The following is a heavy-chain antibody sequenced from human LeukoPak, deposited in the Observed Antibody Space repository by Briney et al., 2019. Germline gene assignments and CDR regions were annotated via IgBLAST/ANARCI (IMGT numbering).Heavy chain of an antibody. CDR2: ISYDGTNK. Sequence: GRSLRLSCAASGFTFDDYGMHWVRKAPGKGLEWLAVISYDGTNKYYADSVKGRFTISRDNSKNTLSLQMNSLRVEDTAVYYCARGGDYDFFDYWGQGTLVTVSS. V-gene: IGHV3-30*03. CDR1: GFTFDDYG. D-gene: IGHD5-12*01. J-gene: IGHJ4*02. CDR3: ARGGDYDFFDY.